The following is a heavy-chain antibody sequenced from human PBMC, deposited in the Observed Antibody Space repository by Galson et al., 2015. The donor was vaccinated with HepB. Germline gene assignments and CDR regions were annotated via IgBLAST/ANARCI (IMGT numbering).Heavy chain of an antibody. CDR2: IDAGNGDT. D-gene: IGHD2-15*01. V-gene: IGHV1-3*01. J-gene: IGHJ6*02. Sequence: SVKVSCKASGYTLTSYAMHWVRQAPGQSLEWMGWIDAGNGDTKYSEKFQGRVTITRDTSASTAYMELSSLRSEDTAVYYCATFCSGGSCYSPNDYYYAMDVWGQGTTVTVSS. CDR1: GYTLTSYA. CDR3: ATFCSGGSCYSPNDYYYAMDV.